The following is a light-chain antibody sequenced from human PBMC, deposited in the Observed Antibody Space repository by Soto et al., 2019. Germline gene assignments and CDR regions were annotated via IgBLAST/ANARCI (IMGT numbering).Light chain of an antibody. CDR3: CSYAGSNNLHVL. CDR1: SSDVGGYEY. CDR2: EVI. J-gene: IGLJ2*01. V-gene: IGLV2-8*01. Sequence: QSALTQPPSASGSPGQSVTISCTGSSSDVGGYEYVSWYQQHPGKAPKLIIYEVIKRPSGVPDRFSGSKSGNTASLTVSGLQAEDEADYYCCSYAGSNNLHVLFGGGTKLTVL.